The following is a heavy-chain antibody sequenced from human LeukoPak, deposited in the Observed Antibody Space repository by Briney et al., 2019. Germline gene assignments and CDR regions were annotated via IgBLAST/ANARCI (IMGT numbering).Heavy chain of an antibody. J-gene: IGHJ5*02. V-gene: IGHV3-23*01. D-gene: IGHD2-2*01. CDR2: ISGRGGST. CDR3: AKQGQVVPAAIGNYNWFGL. CDR1: GFTFSSYA. Sequence: GGSLRLSCAASGFTFSSYAMSWVRQAPGKGLERVSAISGRGGSTYYADSVKGRFTISRDNSKNTLYLQMNSLRAEDTAVYYCAKQGQVVPAAIGNYNWFGLWGQGTLVTVSS.